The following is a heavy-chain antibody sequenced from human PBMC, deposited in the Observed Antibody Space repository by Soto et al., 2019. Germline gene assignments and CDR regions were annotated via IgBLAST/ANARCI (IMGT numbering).Heavy chain of an antibody. CDR1: GFTFSSYA. J-gene: IGHJ4*02. CDR3: ASLGIAAAGTRDY. D-gene: IGHD6-13*01. V-gene: IGHV3-23*01. CDR2: ISGSGGST. Sequence: EVQLLESGGGLVQPGGSLRLSCAASGFTFSSYAMSWVRQAPGKGLEWVSAISGSGGSTYYADPVKGRFTISRDNSKNTLYLQMNSLRAEDTAVYYCASLGIAAAGTRDYWGQGTLVTVSS.